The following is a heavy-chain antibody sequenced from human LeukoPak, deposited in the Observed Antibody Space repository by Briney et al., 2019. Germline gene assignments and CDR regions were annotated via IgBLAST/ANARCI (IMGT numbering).Heavy chain of an antibody. CDR3: ARDVGLDY. CDR2: ITSSGDTI. J-gene: IGHJ4*02. D-gene: IGHD2-15*01. CDR1: VFPFSRYS. Sequence: GGSLRLSCTTSVFPFSRYSMNWVRQAPGKGLEWVSYITSSGDTIYYADSVKGRFTISRDNAKNSLFPQMNSLRAEDTAVYYCARDVGLDYWGQGTLVTVSS. V-gene: IGHV3-48*04.